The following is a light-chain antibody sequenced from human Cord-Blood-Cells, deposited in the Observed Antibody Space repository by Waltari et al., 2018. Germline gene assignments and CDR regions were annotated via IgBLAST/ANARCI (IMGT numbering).Light chain of an antibody. CDR1: QSISSY. CDR3: QQSYSTPWT. CDR2: AAS. Sequence: DIQLTPPPSSLSASVGYRVTITCRASQSISSYLNWYQQKPGKAPKLLIYAASSLQSGVPSRFSGSGSGTDFTLTISSLQPEDFATYYCQQSYSTPWTFGQGTKVEIK. V-gene: IGKV1-39*01. J-gene: IGKJ1*01.